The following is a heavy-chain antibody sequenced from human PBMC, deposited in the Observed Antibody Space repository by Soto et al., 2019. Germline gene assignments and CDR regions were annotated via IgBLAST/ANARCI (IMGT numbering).Heavy chain of an antibody. CDR2: ISGSGGST. J-gene: IGHJ4*02. Sequence: TGGSLRLSCAASGFTFSSYAMSWVRQATGKGLEWVSAISGSGGSTYYADSVKGRFTISRDNSKNTLYLQMNSLRAEDTAVYYCAKDETVRGVITLDYWGQGTLVTVSS. D-gene: IGHD3-10*01. V-gene: IGHV3-23*01. CDR3: AKDETVRGVITLDY. CDR1: GFTFSSYA.